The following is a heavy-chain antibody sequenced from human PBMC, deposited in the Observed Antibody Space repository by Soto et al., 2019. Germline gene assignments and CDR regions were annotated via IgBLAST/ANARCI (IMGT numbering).Heavy chain of an antibody. J-gene: IGHJ6*02. V-gene: IGHV1-69*01. D-gene: IGHD1-26*01. CDR1: GGTFSSYA. CDR3: ARALVGASLVGGRYYRMDV. Sequence: HVQLVQSGAEVKKPGSSVNVSCKASGGTFSSYAISWVRQAPGQGLEWMGGIIPIFGTANYAQKFQGRVTITADESTSTAYMELSSLRSEDTAVYYCARALVGASLVGGRYYRMDVWGQGTTVTVSS. CDR2: IIPIFGTA.